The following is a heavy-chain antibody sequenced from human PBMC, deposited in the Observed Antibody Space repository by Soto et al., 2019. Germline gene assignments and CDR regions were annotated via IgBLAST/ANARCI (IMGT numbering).Heavy chain of an antibody. Sequence: QVQLVQSGAEVKKPGSSVKVSCKVSGGTFSNYAIDWVRLAPGHGLEWMGGIVPIFGTTYYTQKFQGRATTLAEDSTTTAYLEMSSLRSEDTAIYYCAKVEAVAGLYNYHGLDVWGQGTAVTVSS. D-gene: IGHD6-19*01. V-gene: IGHV1-69*12. CDR2: IVPIFGTT. CDR1: GGTFSNYA. J-gene: IGHJ6*02. CDR3: AKVEAVAGLYNYHGLDV.